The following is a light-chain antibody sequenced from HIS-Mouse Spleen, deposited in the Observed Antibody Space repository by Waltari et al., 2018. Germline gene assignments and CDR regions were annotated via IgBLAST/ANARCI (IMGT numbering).Light chain of an antibody. CDR2: EDS. CDR3: YSTDSSGNHRV. V-gene: IGLV3-10*01. J-gene: IGLJ2*01. Sequence: SYELTQPPSVSVSPGQTARITCSGGALPKKYAYCYQQKSGQAPVLVIYEDSKRPSGIPGRFAGSSSGTMATLTISGAQVEDEADYYCYSTDSSGNHRVFGGGTKLTVL. CDR1: ALPKKY.